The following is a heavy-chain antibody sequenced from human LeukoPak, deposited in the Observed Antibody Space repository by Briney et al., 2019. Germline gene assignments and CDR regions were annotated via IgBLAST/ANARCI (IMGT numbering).Heavy chain of an antibody. D-gene: IGHD2-8*02. CDR2: ISDIGSI. CDR3: AGHHPRNTVDF. J-gene: IGHJ4*02. V-gene: IGHV4-59*08. CDR1: GGSISSYY. Sequence: PSETLSLACTVSGGSISSYYWSWIRQPPGKGLEWIAYISDIGSINYNPSLKSRVTISLDTSKNQFSLKLSSVTAADTAVYYCAGHHPRNTVDFWGQGTLVTVSS.